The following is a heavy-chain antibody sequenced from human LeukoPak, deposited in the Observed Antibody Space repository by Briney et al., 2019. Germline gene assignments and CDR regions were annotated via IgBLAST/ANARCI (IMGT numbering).Heavy chain of an antibody. CDR1: GFSLSASGVG. Sequence: EPGPTRVKPTQTLTLTCTFTGFSLSASGVGVGWIRQPPVRALELLAVIYWNDEKRYSPSLKSRLTITKDTSKNQVVLTMTNMDPVDTATYYCEHRPYSGSYLDYWGQGTLVTVSS. CDR2: IYWNDEK. V-gene: IGHV2-5*01. D-gene: IGHD1-26*01. CDR3: EHRPYSGSYLDY. J-gene: IGHJ4*02.